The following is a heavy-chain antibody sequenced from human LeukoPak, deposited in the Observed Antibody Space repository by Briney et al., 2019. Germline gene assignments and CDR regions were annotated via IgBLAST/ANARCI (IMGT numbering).Heavy chain of an antibody. CDR1: GFTFSSYA. CDR3: ARGSHIGAAGILDN. CDR2: ISYDGSNK. D-gene: IGHD6-13*01. J-gene: IGHJ4*02. V-gene: IGHV3-30-3*01. Sequence: PGGSLRLSCAASGFTFSSYAMHWVRQAPGKGLEWVAVISYDGSNKYYEDSVKGRFTISRDNSKNTLYLQMNSRRAEDTAVYYCARGSHIGAAGILDNWGQGPLVTVSS.